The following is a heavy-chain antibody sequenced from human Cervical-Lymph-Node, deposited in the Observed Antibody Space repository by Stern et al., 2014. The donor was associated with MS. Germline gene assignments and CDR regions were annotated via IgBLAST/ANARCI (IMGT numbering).Heavy chain of an antibody. Sequence: EVQLLESGAEVKKPGESLKISCKLSGYSFTIYYIAWVRQMPGTVLEWMGVIYPYDSDTTYSPSFQGQVTISADKSITTAYLQWSSLRASDTAMYYCARHVQGFDYWGQGTLVTVSS. V-gene: IGHV5-51*01. CDR1: GYSFTIYY. CDR3: ARHVQGFDY. CDR2: IYPYDSDT. J-gene: IGHJ4*02.